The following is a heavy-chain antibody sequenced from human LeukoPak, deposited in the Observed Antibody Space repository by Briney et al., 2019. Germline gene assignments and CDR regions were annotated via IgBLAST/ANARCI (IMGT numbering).Heavy chain of an antibody. D-gene: IGHD5-12*01. V-gene: IGHV4-34*01. CDR1: GGSFSGYY. Sequence: SETLSLTCAVHGGSFSGYYWSWIRQPPGKGLEWIGEINHSGSTNYNPSLKSRVTISVDRSKNQFSLKLSSVTAADTAVYYCARGSHSGYDWGGLFDYWGQGTLVTVSS. CDR2: INHSGST. CDR3: ARGSHSGYDWGGLFDY. J-gene: IGHJ4*02.